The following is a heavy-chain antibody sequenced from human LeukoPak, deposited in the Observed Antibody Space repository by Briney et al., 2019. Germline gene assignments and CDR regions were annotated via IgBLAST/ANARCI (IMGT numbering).Heavy chain of an antibody. CDR2: IYYSGST. V-gene: IGHV4-59*12. CDR3: ARLVGATRAPIDI. Sequence: SETLSLTCAVSGGSISNNYWSWIRQPPGKGLEWIGYIYYSGSTNYNPSLKSRVTISVDKSKNQFSLKLSSVTAADTAVYYCARLVGATRAPIDIWGQGTMVTVSS. J-gene: IGHJ3*02. CDR1: GGSISNNY. D-gene: IGHD1-26*01.